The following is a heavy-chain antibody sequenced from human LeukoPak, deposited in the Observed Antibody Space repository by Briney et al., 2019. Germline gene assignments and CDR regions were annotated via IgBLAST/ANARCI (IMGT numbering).Heavy chain of an antibody. D-gene: IGHD4-17*01. Sequence: PGGSLRLSCVASGFTFTSFYMSWVRQAPGKGLEWVSAISGSGGSTYYADSVKGRFTISRDNSKNTLYLQMNSLRAEDTAVYYCAKASYYYGDYGYWGQGTLVTVSS. CDR3: AKASYYYGDYGY. V-gene: IGHV3-23*01. CDR1: GFTFTSFY. CDR2: ISGSGGST. J-gene: IGHJ4*02.